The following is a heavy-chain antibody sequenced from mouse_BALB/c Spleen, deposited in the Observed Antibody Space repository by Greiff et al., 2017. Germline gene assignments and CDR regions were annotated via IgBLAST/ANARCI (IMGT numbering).Heavy chain of an antibody. CDR3: ARGDGYPSYWYFDV. CDR2: ISYSGST. D-gene: IGHD2-3*01. Sequence: EVKLVESGPGLVKPSQSLSLTCTVTGYSITSDYAWNWIRQFPGNKLEWMGYISYSGSTSYNPSLKSRISITRDTSKNQFFLQLNSVTTEDTATYYCARGDGYPSYWYFDVWGAGTTVTVSS. J-gene: IGHJ1*01. V-gene: IGHV3-2*02. CDR1: GYSITSDYA.